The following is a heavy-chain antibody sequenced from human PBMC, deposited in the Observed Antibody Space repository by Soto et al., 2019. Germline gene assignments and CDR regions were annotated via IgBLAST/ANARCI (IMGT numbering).Heavy chain of an antibody. CDR1: GGSISSYY. D-gene: IGHD2-15*01. CDR3: ARDRRAVVVAATTAVDYGMDV. J-gene: IGHJ6*02. Sequence: PSETLSLTCTVSGGSISSYYCSWIRQPPGKGLEWIGYIYYSGSTNYNPSLKSRVTISVDTSKNQFSLKLSSVTAADTAVYYCARDRRAVVVAATTAVDYGMDVWGQGTTVTVSS. CDR2: IYYSGST. V-gene: IGHV4-59*01.